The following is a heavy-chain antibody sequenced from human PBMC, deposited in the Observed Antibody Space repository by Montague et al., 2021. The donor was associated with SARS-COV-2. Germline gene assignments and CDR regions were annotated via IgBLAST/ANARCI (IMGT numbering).Heavy chain of an antibody. D-gene: IGHD3-22*01. Sequence: SLRLSCAASGFTFSSYDMHWVRQATGKGLEWVSAIGTAGDTYYPXSVKGRFTISRENAKNSLYLQMNSLRAGDTAVYYCARAPRGYYDSSGYYHPPYYFDYWGQGTLVTVSS. J-gene: IGHJ4*02. V-gene: IGHV3-13*01. CDR1: GFTFSSYD. CDR3: ARAPRGYYDSSGYYHPPYYFDY. CDR2: IGTAGDT.